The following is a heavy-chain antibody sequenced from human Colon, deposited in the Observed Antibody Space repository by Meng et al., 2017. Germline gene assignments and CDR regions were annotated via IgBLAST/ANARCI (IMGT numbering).Heavy chain of an antibody. V-gene: IGHV1-18*01. CDR3: ARDRQWLGSDY. D-gene: IGHD6-19*01. CDR2: ISAYNGNT. J-gene: IGHJ4*02. Sequence: QVQLVQAGGEGKKPGASVKVSCKASGYIFTTYGISWVRQAPGEGLEWMGWISAYNGNTNSAQKFQDRVTMTTDTSTNTAYMELRSLRSDDTAMYYCARDRQWLGSDYWGQGTLVTVSS. CDR1: GYIFTTYG.